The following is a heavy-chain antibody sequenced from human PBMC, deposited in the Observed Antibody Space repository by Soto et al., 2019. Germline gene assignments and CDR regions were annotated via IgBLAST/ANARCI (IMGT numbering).Heavy chain of an antibody. J-gene: IGHJ4*02. Sequence: EVQLLETGGGLVQPGGSLRLSCAASGFTFSSDAMSWVRQAPGKGLEWVSAISGSGGSTYYADSVKGRFTISRDNSKNTLYLQMNSLGAEDTVVYYCANMPTYYDILTGSYCDYWGQGTLVTVSS. CDR1: GFTFSSDA. D-gene: IGHD3-9*01. CDR2: ISGSGGST. CDR3: ANMPTYYDILTGSYCDY. V-gene: IGHV3-23*01.